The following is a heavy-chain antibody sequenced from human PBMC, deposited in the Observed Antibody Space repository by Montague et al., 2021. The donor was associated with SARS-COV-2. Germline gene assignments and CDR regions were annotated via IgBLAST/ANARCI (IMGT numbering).Heavy chain of an antibody. Sequence: SETLSLTCAVSGGSLSTPHYWSWVRQPPGKGLEWIGEVHHSGNANYNASFNGRATISVDKSKNQFSLTLTSVTAAATAVYYCACGRITRGWLDPWGQGTLVTVSS. J-gene: IGHJ5*02. CDR2: VHHSGNA. V-gene: IGHV4-4*02. CDR1: GGSLSTPHY. CDR3: ACGRITRGWLDP. D-gene: IGHD7-27*01.